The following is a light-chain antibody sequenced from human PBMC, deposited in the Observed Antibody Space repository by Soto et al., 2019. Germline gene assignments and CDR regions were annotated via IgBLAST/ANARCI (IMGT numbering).Light chain of an antibody. J-gene: IGKJ4*01. Sequence: EIVLTQSPATLSFSPGERATLSCRASQNIGSYLAWYQQRPGQAPRLLIYDASQRDAGIPTRFSGSGSGTDFTLTISSLEPEDFAVYYCQQRRNWHLTFGGGTKVEIK. V-gene: IGKV3-11*01. CDR1: QNIGSY. CDR3: QQRRNWHLT. CDR2: DAS.